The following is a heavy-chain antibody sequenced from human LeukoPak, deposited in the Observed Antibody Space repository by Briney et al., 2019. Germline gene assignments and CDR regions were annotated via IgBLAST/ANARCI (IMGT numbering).Heavy chain of an antibody. CDR2: ISSSGSTI. CDR3: AKDVDVWGSYRQGYFDY. Sequence: GGSLRLSCAASGFTFSDYYMSWIRQAPGKGLEWVSYISSSGSTIYYADSVKGRFTISRDNAKKSLYLQMNSLRAEDTAFYYCAKDVDVWGSYRQGYFDYWGQGTLVTVSS. V-gene: IGHV3-11*01. CDR1: GFTFSDYY. J-gene: IGHJ4*02. D-gene: IGHD3-16*02.